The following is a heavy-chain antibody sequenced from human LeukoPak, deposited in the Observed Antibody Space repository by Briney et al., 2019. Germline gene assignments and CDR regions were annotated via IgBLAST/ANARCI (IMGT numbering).Heavy chain of an antibody. J-gene: IGHJ5*02. Sequence: PGGSLRLSCVASGFTFSDHYMNWIRQAPGKGLEWVSYISGSSTYTNYADSVKGRFTISRDNAKNSLYLQMNSLRAEDTAVYYCARDSSSWFDPWGQGTLVTVSS. CDR1: GFTFSDHY. V-gene: IGHV3-11*05. CDR3: ARDSSSWFDP. D-gene: IGHD6-13*01. CDR2: ISGSSTYT.